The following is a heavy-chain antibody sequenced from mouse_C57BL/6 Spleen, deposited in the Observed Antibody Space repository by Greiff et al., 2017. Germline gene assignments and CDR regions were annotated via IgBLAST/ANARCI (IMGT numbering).Heavy chain of an antibody. V-gene: IGHV6-6*01. J-gene: IGHJ2*01. D-gene: IGHD2-4*01. CDR2: IRNKANNHAT. CDR1: GFTFSDAW. Sequence: EVHLVESGGGLVQPGGSMKLSCAASGFTFSDAWMDWVRQSPEKGLEWVAEIRNKANNHATYYAESVKGRFTISRDDSKSSVYLQMNSLRAEDTGIYYCTGGYYDYDPVDYWGQGTTLTVSS. CDR3: TGGYYDYDPVDY.